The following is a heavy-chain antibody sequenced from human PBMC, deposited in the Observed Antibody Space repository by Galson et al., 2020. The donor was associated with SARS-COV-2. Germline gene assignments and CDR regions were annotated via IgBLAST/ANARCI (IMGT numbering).Heavy chain of an antibody. CDR3: AKLEVQCGDGWYFDL. CDR1: GFSFIDHY. CDR2: IGRNGHTL. Sequence: GGSLRLSCAAYGFSFIDHYMSWIRQAPGKGLELLSYIGRNGHTLQYAASVKGRFTIPRDNARHSVFLKMNSLRAEDTAVYYCAKLEVQCGDGWYFDLWGRGTLVTVST. V-gene: IGHV3-11*01. J-gene: IGHJ2*01. D-gene: IGHD7-27*01.